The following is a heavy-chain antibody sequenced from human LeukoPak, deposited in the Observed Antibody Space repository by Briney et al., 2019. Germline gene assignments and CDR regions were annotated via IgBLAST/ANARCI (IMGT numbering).Heavy chain of an antibody. CDR3: ATTKGDWYKYSFDY. CDR2: ISTSSAMT. J-gene: IGHJ4*02. CDR1: GFNFSSYV. Sequence: PGGSLRLSCEASGFNFSSYVINWVRQAPGRRLEWVSSISTSSAMTYYADSVRGRFTISRDNAKNTLYLQMNSLRAEDTAVYYCATTKGDWYKYSFDYWGQGTLVTVSS. V-gene: IGHV3-48*01. D-gene: IGHD6-19*01.